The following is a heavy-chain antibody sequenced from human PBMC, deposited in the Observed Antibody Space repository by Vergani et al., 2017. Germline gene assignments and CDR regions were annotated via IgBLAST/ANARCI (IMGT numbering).Heavy chain of an antibody. Sequence: QVQLVESGGGVVQPGRSLRLSCAASGFTFSSYGMHWVRQAPGKGLEWVAVIWYDGSNKYYADSVKGRFTISRDNSKNTLYLQMNSLRAEDTAVYYCAKDHIVVVTGPYYFDYWGQGTLVTVSS. V-gene: IGHV3-33*06. CDR1: GFTFSSYG. CDR3: AKDHIVVVTGPYYFDY. D-gene: IGHD2-21*02. J-gene: IGHJ4*02. CDR2: IWYDGSNK.